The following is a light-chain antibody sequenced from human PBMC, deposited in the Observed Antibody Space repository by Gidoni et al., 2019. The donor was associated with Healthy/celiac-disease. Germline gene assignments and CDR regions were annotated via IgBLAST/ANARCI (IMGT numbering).Light chain of an antibody. V-gene: IGKV1-5*03. J-gene: IGKJ4*01. CDR2: KAS. CDR3: QQYNSSPLT. Sequence: DIQMTQSPFTLSASVGDRVTITCRASQSISSLLAWYQQKPCKAPKLLIYKASSLESGVPSRFSGSGSGTEVTLTISSLQPDDFATYYCQQYNSSPLTFGGGTKVEIK. CDR1: QSISSL.